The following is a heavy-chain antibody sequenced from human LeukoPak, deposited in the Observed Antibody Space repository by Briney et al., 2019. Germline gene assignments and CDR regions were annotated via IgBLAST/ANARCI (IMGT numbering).Heavy chain of an antibody. V-gene: IGHV1-46*01. CDR3: ARSYSGTYYAESGVDY. J-gene: IGHJ4*02. Sequence: ASVTVSCKASGYTFINYYMHWVRQAPGQGLEWMGLINPSGGSTRYAQKFQGRVTMTRDTSTSTVYMELSSLRSEDTTVYYCARSYSGTYYAESGVDYWGQGTLVTVSS. D-gene: IGHD1-26*01. CDR2: INPSGGST. CDR1: GYTFINYY.